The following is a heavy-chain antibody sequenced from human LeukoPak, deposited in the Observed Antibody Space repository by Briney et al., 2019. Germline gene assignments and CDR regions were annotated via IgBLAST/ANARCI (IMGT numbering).Heavy chain of an antibody. Sequence: GGSLRLSCAASGFTFSSYAMSWVRQAPGKGLEWVSAISGSGGSTYYADSVKGRFTISRDNSKTTLYLQMNSLRAEDTAVYYCATTFGGLRLGELSSDYWGQGTLVTVSS. CDR1: GFTFSSYA. CDR2: ISGSGGST. J-gene: IGHJ4*02. CDR3: ATTFGGLRLGELSSDY. V-gene: IGHV3-23*01. D-gene: IGHD3-16*02.